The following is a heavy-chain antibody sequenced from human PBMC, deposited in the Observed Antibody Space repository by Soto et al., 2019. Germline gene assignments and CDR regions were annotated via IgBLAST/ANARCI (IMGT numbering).Heavy chain of an antibody. CDR2: IYYSGST. J-gene: IGHJ6*02. Sequence: QVQLQESGPGLVKPSETLSLTCTVSGGSISSYYWSWIRQPPGKGLEWIGYIYYSGSTNCNPSLKSRVTISVDTSKNQFSLKLSSVTAADTAVYYCARRVPNYYYGMDVWGQGTTVTVSS. CDR3: ARRVPNYYYGMDV. CDR1: GGSISSYY. D-gene: IGHD2-2*01. V-gene: IGHV4-59*08.